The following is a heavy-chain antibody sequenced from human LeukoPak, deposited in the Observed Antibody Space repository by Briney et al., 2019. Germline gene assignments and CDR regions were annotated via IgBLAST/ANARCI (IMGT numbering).Heavy chain of an antibody. CDR2: IYYSGST. V-gene: IGHV4-59*01. CDR3: ASRSSIWSGYQDTLYYFDS. Sequence: SETLSLTCIVSGGSISSYYWSWIRQPPGKRLEWIGHIYYSGSTNYNPSLKSRVTISVDTSKNQFSLKLSSVTAADTAVYYCASRSSIWSGYQDTLYYFDSWGQGTLVTVSS. CDR1: GGSISSYY. D-gene: IGHD3-3*01. J-gene: IGHJ4*02.